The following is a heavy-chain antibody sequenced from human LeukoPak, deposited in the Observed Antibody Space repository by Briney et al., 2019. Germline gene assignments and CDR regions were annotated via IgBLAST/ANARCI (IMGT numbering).Heavy chain of an antibody. V-gene: IGHV1-8*01. CDR1: GYTFTSYD. D-gene: IGHD3-3*01. Sequence: GASVEVSCKASGYTFTSYDINWVRQATGQGLEWMGWMNPNSGNTGYAQKFQGRVTMTRNTSISTAYMELSSLRSEDTAVYYCARGSPMHYDFWSGYYTGMEAFDIWGQGTMVTVSS. CDR3: ARGSPMHYDFWSGYYTGMEAFDI. CDR2: MNPNSGNT. J-gene: IGHJ3*02.